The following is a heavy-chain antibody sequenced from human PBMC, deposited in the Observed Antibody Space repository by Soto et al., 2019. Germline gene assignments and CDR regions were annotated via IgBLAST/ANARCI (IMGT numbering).Heavy chain of an antibody. V-gene: IGHV3-30*18. CDR3: AKELVRYYYYYYGMDV. Sequence: GGSLRLSCAASGFTFSSYGMHWVRQAPGKGLEWVAVISYDGSNKYYADSVKGRFTISRDNSKNTLYLQMNSLRAEDTAVYYCAKELVRYYYYYYGMDVWGQGTTVTVSS. CDR1: GFTFSSYG. D-gene: IGHD6-6*01. J-gene: IGHJ6*02. CDR2: ISYDGSNK.